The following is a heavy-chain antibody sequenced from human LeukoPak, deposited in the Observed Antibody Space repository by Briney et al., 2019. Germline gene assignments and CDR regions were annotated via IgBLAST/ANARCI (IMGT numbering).Heavy chain of an antibody. CDR3: ARHPSAYCGGDCFDY. V-gene: IGHV4-59*08. D-gene: IGHD2-21*01. J-gene: IGHJ4*02. Sequence: PSETLSLTCIVSGDSISSYYWSWIRQPPGKGLEWVGYVYYTGSTNCNPSLKSRVTISIDTSKNQFSLKLNFVTAADTAVYYCARHPSAYCGGDCFDYWGQGTLVTVSS. CDR1: GDSISSYY. CDR2: VYYTGST.